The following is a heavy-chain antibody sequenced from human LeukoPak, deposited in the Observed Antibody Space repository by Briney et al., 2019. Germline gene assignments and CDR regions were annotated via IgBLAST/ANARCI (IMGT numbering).Heavy chain of an antibody. V-gene: IGHV3-23*01. CDR2: ISGSGSNT. D-gene: IGHD3-22*01. J-gene: IGHJ5*02. CDR1: GFTFSSYA. Sequence: GGSLRLSCAASGFTFSSYAMSWVRQAPGKGLEWVSAISGSGSNTYYADSVKGRFTISRDNSQNTLYLQMNSLRAEDTAVYYCARVEYYYDSSGYVNWFDPWGQGTLVTVSS. CDR3: ARVEYYYDSSGYVNWFDP.